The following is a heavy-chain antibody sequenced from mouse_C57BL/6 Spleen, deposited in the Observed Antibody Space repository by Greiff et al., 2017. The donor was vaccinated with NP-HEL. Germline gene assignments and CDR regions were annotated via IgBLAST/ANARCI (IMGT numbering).Heavy chain of an antibody. CDR1: GYTFTSYW. Sequence: QVQLQQPGAELVRPGSSVKLSCKASGYTFTSYWMHWVKQMPIQGLEWIGNIDPSDSETHYNQKFKDKATLTVDKSSSTAYMQLSSLTSEDSAVYYCARPYYDYDVGWFADWGQGTLVTVSA. J-gene: IGHJ3*01. D-gene: IGHD2-4*01. V-gene: IGHV1-52*01. CDR3: ARPYYDYDVGWFAD. CDR2: IDPSDSET.